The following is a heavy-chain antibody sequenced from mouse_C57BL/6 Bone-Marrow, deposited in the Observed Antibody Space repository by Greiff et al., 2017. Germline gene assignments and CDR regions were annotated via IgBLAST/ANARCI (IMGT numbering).Heavy chain of an antibody. CDR3: ARGRDGWWFAY. D-gene: IGHD2-3*01. CDR1: GYTFTSYW. CDR2: IHPNSGST. Sequence: VQLQQPGAELVKPGASVKLSCKASGYTFTSYWMHWVKQRPGQGLEWIGMIHPNSGSTNYNEKFKSKARLTVDKSSSTAYMKLSSLTSEDSAVYYCARGRDGWWFAYWGQGTLVTVSA. V-gene: IGHV1-64*01. J-gene: IGHJ3*01.